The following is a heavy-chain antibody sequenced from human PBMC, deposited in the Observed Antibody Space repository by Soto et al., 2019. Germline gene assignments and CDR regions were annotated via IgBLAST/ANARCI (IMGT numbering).Heavy chain of an antibody. CDR2: IGTAGGP. CDR3: ARGSFGAGSFRAYMDV. Sequence: EVQLVESGGGLVQPGGSLRLSCAASGFTFSSYDMHWVRQAAGKGLEWVSAIGTAGGPYYTDSAKGRFTISRENAQNSFFLQMNSLLAGDTAVYYCARGSFGAGSFRAYMDVWGRGTTVTVSS. J-gene: IGHJ6*03. V-gene: IGHV3-13*05. CDR1: GFTFSSYD. D-gene: IGHD3-10*01.